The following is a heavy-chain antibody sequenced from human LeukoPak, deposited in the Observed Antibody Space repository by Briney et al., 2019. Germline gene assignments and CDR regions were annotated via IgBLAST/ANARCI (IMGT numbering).Heavy chain of an antibody. CDR3: ARSGGSYYYYYMDV. D-gene: IGHD3-16*01. Sequence: ASVKVSCKASGGTFSSYAVSWVRQAPGQGLEWMGGIIPLFGTANYAQKFQGRVTITTDESTDTASSAYMELSNLRSEDTAVYYCARSGGSYYYYYMDVWGNGITVTVSS. J-gene: IGHJ6*03. CDR2: IIPLFGTA. V-gene: IGHV1-69*05. CDR1: GGTFSSYA.